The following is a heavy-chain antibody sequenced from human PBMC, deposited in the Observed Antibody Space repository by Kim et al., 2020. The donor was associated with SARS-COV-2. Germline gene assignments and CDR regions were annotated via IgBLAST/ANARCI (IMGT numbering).Heavy chain of an antibody. Sequence: SETLSLTCTVSGGSISSSSYYWGWIRQPPGKGLEWIGSIYYSGSTYYNPYLKSRVTISVDTSKNQFSLKLSSVTAADTAVYCCARRPPYYGDNFDYWGQGTLVTVSS. CDR3: ARRPPYYGDNFDY. D-gene: IGHD4-17*01. V-gene: IGHV4-39*01. CDR2: IYYSGST. CDR1: GGSISSSSYY. J-gene: IGHJ4*02.